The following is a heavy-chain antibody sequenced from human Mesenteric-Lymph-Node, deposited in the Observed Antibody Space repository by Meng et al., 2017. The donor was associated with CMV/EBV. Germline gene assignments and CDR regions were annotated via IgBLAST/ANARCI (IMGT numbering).Heavy chain of an antibody. CDR2: INPNSGGT. J-gene: IGHJ5*02. Sequence: ASGYTFTGYYLQWVRQAPGQGLEWMGFINPNSGGTNYAQDFQGRVTMTRDTSISTAYMELTRLRSDDTAVYYCARGGPSTWARWFDPWGQGTLVTVSS. CDR1: GYTFTGYY. D-gene: IGHD3-16*01. CDR3: ARGGPSTWARWFDP. V-gene: IGHV1-2*02.